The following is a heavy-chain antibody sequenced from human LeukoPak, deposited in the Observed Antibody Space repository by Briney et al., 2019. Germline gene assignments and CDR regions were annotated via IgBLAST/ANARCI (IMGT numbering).Heavy chain of an antibody. CDR1: GGSFSGFY. Sequence: PSETLSLTCAVYGGSFSGFYWSWIRQSPGKGLEWIGEINHSGSTNYNPSLKSRVTISVDTSKNQFSLKLSSVTAADTAVYYCAKVVAATTAEYFQHWGQGTLVTVSS. V-gene: IGHV4-34*01. CDR3: AKVVAATTAEYFQH. J-gene: IGHJ1*01. CDR2: INHSGST. D-gene: IGHD2-15*01.